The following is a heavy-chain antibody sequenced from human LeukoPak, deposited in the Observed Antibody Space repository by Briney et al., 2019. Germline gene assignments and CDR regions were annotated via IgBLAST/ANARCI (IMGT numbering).Heavy chain of an antibody. V-gene: IGHV1-24*01. Sequence: ASVKVSCKVSGYTLTELSMHWVRQAPGKGLEWMGGFDPEDGETIYAQKFQGRVTMTEDTSTDTAYMELSSLRSEDTAVYYCVTSNGAAYSSSWTPPFDYWGQGTLVTVSS. CDR1: GYTLTELS. CDR2: FDPEDGET. CDR3: VTSNGAAYSSSWTPPFDY. D-gene: IGHD6-13*01. J-gene: IGHJ4*02.